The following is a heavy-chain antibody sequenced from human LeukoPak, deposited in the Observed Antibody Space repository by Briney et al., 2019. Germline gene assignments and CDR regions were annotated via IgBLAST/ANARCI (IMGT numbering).Heavy chain of an antibody. Sequence: PGGSLRLSCAASGFTFTTYTMHWVRQAPGRGLEYVSGISGNGDSTYYANSVKGRFTISRDNSKNTLYLQMGSLRPEDMAMYYCTRVPAATYYFGMDVWGQGTTVTVSS. V-gene: IGHV3-64*01. CDR1: GFTFTTYT. D-gene: IGHD3-16*01. CDR2: ISGNGDST. CDR3: TRVPAATYYFGMDV. J-gene: IGHJ6*02.